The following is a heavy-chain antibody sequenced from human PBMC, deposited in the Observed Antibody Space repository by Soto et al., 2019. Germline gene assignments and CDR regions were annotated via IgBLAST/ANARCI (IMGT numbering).Heavy chain of an antibody. CDR2: IYFSGST. CDR3: ARDAWLTGDILDY. J-gene: IGHJ4*02. Sequence: PSETLSLTCTVSGGSISSGDYYWSWIRQPPGKGLEWIGYIYFSGSTYYNPSLKSRLTISLDTSKNQFSLKLSSVTAADTAMYYCARDAWLTGDILDYWGQGTLVTVSS. D-gene: IGHD3-9*01. CDR1: GGSISSGDYY. V-gene: IGHV4-30-4*01.